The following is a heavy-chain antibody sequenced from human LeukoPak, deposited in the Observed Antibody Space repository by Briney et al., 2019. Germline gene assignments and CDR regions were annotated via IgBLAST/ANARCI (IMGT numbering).Heavy chain of an antibody. Sequence: ASVKVSCKASGDTFTSYGISWVRQAPEQGLEWMGWISAYNDNTNYAQKLQSRVTITKETSTSKAYMELKRLRSDDTAVYYGARDHYDILTGYSYFDYWGQGTLVTVSS. CDR1: GDTFTSYG. J-gene: IGHJ4*02. CDR3: ARDHYDILTGYSYFDY. D-gene: IGHD3-9*01. CDR2: ISAYNDNT. V-gene: IGHV1-18*01.